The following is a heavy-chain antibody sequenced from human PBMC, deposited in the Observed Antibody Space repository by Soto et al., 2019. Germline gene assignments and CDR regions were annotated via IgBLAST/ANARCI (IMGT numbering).Heavy chain of an antibody. J-gene: IGHJ5*02. Sequence: GGSLRLAWAASGFTLCSYAMRWDRQAPGKGLEWVAVISYDGSNKYYADSVKGRFTISRDNSKNTLYLQMNSLRAADTAVYYCARVGGFCTNGVCYENWFDPWGQGTLVTVSS. CDR1: GFTLCSYA. D-gene: IGHD2-8*01. CDR3: ARVGGFCTNGVCYENWFDP. V-gene: IGHV3-30-3*01. CDR2: ISYDGSNK.